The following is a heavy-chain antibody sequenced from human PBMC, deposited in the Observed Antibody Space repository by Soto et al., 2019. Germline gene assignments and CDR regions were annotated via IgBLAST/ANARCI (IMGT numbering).Heavy chain of an antibody. CDR3: ARAIRDQLLSDY. Sequence: QVQLVQSGAEVKQPGASVKVPCRTSGYTFTNYDISWVRQATGQGLEWMGWMNPDSANTGYAQKFQGRVTMTRDTSINTAYMELNSLTSEDTAIYYCARAIRDQLLSDYWGQGSLVIVSS. CDR2: MNPDSANT. J-gene: IGHJ4*02. D-gene: IGHD1-26*01. CDR1: GYTFTNYD. V-gene: IGHV1-8*01.